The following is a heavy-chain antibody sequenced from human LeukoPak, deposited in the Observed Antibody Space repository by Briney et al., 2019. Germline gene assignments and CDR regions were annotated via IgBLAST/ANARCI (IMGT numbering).Heavy chain of an antibody. CDR3: ARAGRVSSLEVPRVAAAGMHFY. J-gene: IGHJ4*02. V-gene: IGHV3-11*05. Sequence: PGGSLRLSCAASGFTFSDFYMSWIRQAPGKGLEWVSDISRTSSYTNYADSVKGRFTIYRDNAKATVYLHINSLRAEDTAVYYCARAGRVSSLEVPRVAAAGMHFYWGQGTLVTVSS. CDR2: ISRTSSYT. D-gene: IGHD6-13*01. CDR1: GFTFSDFY.